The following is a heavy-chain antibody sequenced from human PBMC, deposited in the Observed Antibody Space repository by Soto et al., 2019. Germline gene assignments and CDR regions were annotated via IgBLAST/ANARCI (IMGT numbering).Heavy chain of an antibody. CDR2: IHYRGIT. Sequence: QVQLQESGPGLVRPSQTLSLTCTVSGDSITNGLSYWSWIRQHPETGLEWIGYIHYRGITDYTPSLKGRATISVDTSKSQFSLKLTSVTAADTAVSYCARQQWLSPFDYWGQGTLVTVSS. D-gene: IGHD6-19*01. V-gene: IGHV4-31*03. CDR1: GDSITNGLSY. CDR3: ARQQWLSPFDY. J-gene: IGHJ4*02.